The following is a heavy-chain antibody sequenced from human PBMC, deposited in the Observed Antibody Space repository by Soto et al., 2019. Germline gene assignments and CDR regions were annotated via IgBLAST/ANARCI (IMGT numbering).Heavy chain of an antibody. CDR3: ARGGGRYISSWYFDY. D-gene: IGHD6-13*01. Sequence: QVQLVQSGAEVKKPGSSVKVSCKASGGTFSSYAISWVRQAPGQGLEWMGGIIPIFGTANYAPKFQGRVTITADESTSKAYMELRSLSSADTAVYYCARGGGRYISSWYFDYRGQGTLGNVSS. CDR2: IIPIFGTA. J-gene: IGHJ4*02. CDR1: GGTFSSYA. V-gene: IGHV1-69*01.